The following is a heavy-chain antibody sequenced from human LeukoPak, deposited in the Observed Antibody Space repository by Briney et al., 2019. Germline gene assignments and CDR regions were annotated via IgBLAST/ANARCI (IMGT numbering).Heavy chain of an antibody. CDR2: IYSGGST. V-gene: IGHV3-53*01. D-gene: IGHD2-21*01. CDR1: GFTVSSNY. Sequence: GGSLRLSCAASGFTVSSNYMSWVRQAPGKGLEWVSVIYSGGSTYYADSVKGRFTISSDNSKNTLYLQMNSLRAEDTAVYYCARGFAVGRDPIFDIWGQGTMVTVSS. CDR3: ARGFAVGRDPIFDI. J-gene: IGHJ3*02.